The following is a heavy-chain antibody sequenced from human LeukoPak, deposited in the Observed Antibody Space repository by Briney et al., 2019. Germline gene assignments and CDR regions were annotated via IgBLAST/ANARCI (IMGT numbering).Heavy chain of an antibody. J-gene: IGHJ6*03. D-gene: IGHD5-12*01. CDR3: ARGVVATRGINYYYFMDV. V-gene: IGHV1-8*01. CDR2: MNPNNGNT. Sequence: ASVKVSCKASGYTFTSSDINWVRQATGQGLEWMGWMNPNNGNTAYAQKFQGRVTMTRNTSISTAYMELSSLRSEDTAVYYCARGVVATRGINYYYFMDVWGKGTTVTISS. CDR1: GYTFTSSD.